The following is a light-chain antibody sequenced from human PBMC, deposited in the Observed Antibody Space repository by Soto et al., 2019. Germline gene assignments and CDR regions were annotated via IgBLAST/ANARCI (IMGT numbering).Light chain of an antibody. CDR2: AAY. Sequence: AIEMTQSPSSLSASVGDRVTITCRASQGIRNDLGWYQQKPGKAPKLLIYAAYSLQSGVPSRFSGSGSGTDFTLTISSLQSEDFATYYCLQDYKYPLTFGGGTKVEIK. J-gene: IGKJ4*01. CDR3: LQDYKYPLT. V-gene: IGKV1-6*01. CDR1: QGIRND.